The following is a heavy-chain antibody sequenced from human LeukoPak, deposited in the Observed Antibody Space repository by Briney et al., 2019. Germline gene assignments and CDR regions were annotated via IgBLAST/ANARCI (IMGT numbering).Heavy chain of an antibody. J-gene: IGHJ4*02. CDR1: GFTFSSYA. D-gene: IGHD4-23*01. CDR2: ISGSGGST. CDR3: AKDPSDYGGNTGYFDY. V-gene: IGHV3-23*01. Sequence: GGSLRLSCAASGFTFSSYAMSWVRQAPGKGLEWVSAISGSGGSTCYADSVKGRFTISRDNSKNTLYLQMNSLRAEDTAVYYCAKDPSDYGGNTGYFDYWGQGTLVTVSS.